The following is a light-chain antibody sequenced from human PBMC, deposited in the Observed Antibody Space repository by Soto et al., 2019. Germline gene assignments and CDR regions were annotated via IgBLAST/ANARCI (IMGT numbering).Light chain of an antibody. CDR1: SSDVGGYKY. J-gene: IGLJ1*01. V-gene: IGLV2-14*03. CDR2: DVS. CDR3: SSYTSSNSYV. Sequence: QSALTQPASVSGSPGQSIAISCTGSSSDVGGYKYVSWYQQHPGKAPKLMIYDVSNRPSGVSDRFSDSKSGNTASLTISGLQSEDEADYYCSSYTSSNSYVFGTGTKVTVL.